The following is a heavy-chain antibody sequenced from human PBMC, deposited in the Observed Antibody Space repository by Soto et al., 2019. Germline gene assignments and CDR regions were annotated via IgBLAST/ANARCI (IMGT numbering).Heavy chain of an antibody. CDR2: IKNKADGGTT. Sequence: GGSLRLSCAASGLTFNNAWMTWVRRAPGKGLEWVGRIKNKADGGTTDYATPVKGRFIISRDDSKNMLYLQMHSLKSEDTAVYYCATVGYCGGDWCYASYYGMDVWGQGTTVTVSS. CDR3: ATVGYCGGDWCYASYYGMDV. J-gene: IGHJ6*02. D-gene: IGHD2-21*02. V-gene: IGHV3-15*01. CDR1: GLTFNNAW.